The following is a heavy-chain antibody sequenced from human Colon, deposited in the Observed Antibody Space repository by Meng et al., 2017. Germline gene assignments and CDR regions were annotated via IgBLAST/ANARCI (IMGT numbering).Heavy chain of an antibody. Sequence: QMLLRESGPGLVKPSGTLSLTCAVPGVSISTTNWRTWFRQSPGKGLEWIGEIAHTGRTNYNRSLKSRVTVTMDTSKNHFSLNVTSVTAADTAVYYCGTTDINYCPIHYWGQGTLVTVSS. J-gene: IGHJ4*02. CDR1: GVSISTTNW. CDR3: GTTDINYCPIHY. CDR2: IAHTGRT. D-gene: IGHD1/OR15-1a*01. V-gene: IGHV4-4*02.